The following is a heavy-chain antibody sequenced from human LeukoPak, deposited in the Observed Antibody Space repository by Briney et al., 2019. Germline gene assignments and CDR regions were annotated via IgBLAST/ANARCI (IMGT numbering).Heavy chain of an antibody. Sequence: GGSLRLSCAASGFTFSSYWMSWVRQAPGKGLEWVANIKQDGSEKYYVDSVKGRFTISRDNAKNSLYLQMNSLRAEDTAVYYCARDPKIRYYDPDYWGQGTLVTVSS. D-gene: IGHD3-22*01. J-gene: IGHJ4*02. V-gene: IGHV3-7*01. CDR3: ARDPKIRYYDPDY. CDR2: IKQDGSEK. CDR1: GFTFSSYW.